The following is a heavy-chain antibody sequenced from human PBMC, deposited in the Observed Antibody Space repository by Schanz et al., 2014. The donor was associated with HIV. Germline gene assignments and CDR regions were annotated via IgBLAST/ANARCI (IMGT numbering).Heavy chain of an antibody. CDR3: ALSRPSGYGGSWYFDL. Sequence: QVQLVESGGGVVQPGGSLRLSCEASGFTFSSYWMHWVRQAPGKGLEWVSAISGSSITYSADSVKGRFTISRDNSKNTLYLQMNSRRAEDTAVYYCALSRPSGYGGSWYFDLWGRGTLVAVSS. V-gene: IGHV3-NL1*01. J-gene: IGHJ2*01. D-gene: IGHD2-15*01. CDR2: ISGSSIT. CDR1: GFTFSSYW.